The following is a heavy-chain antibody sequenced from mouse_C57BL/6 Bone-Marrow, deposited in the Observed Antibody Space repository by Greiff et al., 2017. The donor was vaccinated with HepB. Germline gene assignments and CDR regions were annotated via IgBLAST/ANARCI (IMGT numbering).Heavy chain of an antibody. CDR3: ARPIYYDYDGDAY. CDR1: GYTFTDYY. V-gene: IGHV1-26*01. D-gene: IGHD2-4*01. Sequence: EVQLQQSGPELVKPGASVKISCKASGYTFTDYYMNWVKQSHGKSLEWIGDINPNNGGTSYNQKFKGKATLTVDKSSSTAYMELRSLTSEDSAVYYCARPIYYDYDGDAYWGQGTLVTVSA. J-gene: IGHJ3*01. CDR2: INPNNGGT.